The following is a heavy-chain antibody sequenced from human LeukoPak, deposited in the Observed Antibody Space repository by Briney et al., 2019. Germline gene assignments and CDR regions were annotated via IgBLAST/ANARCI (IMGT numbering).Heavy chain of an antibody. CDR1: GFTFSSYA. CDR3: ARGDYYGSVSQLPGYYYGMDV. V-gene: IGHV3-30*04. CDR2: ISYDGSNK. D-gene: IGHD3-10*01. Sequence: GRSLRLSCAASGFTFSSYAMHWVRQAPGKGLEWVAVISYDGSNKYYADSVKGRFTISRDNSKNTLYLQMNSLRAEDTAVYYCARGDYYGSVSQLPGYYYGMDVWGQGTTVTVSS. J-gene: IGHJ6*02.